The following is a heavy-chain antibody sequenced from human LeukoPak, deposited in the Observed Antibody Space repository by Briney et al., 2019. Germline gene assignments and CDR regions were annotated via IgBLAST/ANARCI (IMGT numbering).Heavy chain of an antibody. CDR3: ARGHHNSGWYGGIDY. Sequence: ASETLSLTCAVYGGSFSGYYWSWIRQPPGKGLEWIGEINHSGSTNYNPSLKSRVTISVDTSKNQFSLKLSSVTAADTAVYYCARGHHNSGWYGGIDYWGQGILVTVSS. J-gene: IGHJ4*02. CDR2: INHSGST. V-gene: IGHV4-34*01. D-gene: IGHD6-19*01. CDR1: GGSFSGYY.